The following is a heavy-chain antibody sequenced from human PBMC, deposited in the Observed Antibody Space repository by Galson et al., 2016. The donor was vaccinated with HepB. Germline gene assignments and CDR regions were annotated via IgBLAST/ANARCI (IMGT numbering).Heavy chain of an antibody. CDR1: GFTFYNYA. V-gene: IGHV3-23*01. D-gene: IGHD2-8*01. Sequence: SLRLSCAASGFTFYNYAMNWVRQAPGKGLEWVSGISGSGDSIYYTNSVKGRFTISRDNYKNMLYLQMNSLRPEDTAVYYCVRDGMGACNNGLCYRDAFDIWGQGTMVTVSS. CDR3: VRDGMGACNNGLCYRDAFDI. CDR2: ISGSGDSI. J-gene: IGHJ3*02.